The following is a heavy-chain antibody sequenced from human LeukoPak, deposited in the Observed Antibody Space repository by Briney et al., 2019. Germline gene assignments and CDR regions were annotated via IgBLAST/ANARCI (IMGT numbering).Heavy chain of an antibody. V-gene: IGHV4-39*07. D-gene: IGHD3-10*01. CDR3: AREPPLGYYGSGSYSSY. CDR2: IYYSGST. J-gene: IGHJ4*02. Sequence: SETLSLTCTVSGGSISSSSYYWGWIRQPPGKGLEWIGSIYYSGSTYYNPSLKSRVTISVDTSKNQFSLKLSSVTAADTAVYYCAREPPLGYYGSGSYSSYWGQGTLVTVSS. CDR1: GGSISSSSYY.